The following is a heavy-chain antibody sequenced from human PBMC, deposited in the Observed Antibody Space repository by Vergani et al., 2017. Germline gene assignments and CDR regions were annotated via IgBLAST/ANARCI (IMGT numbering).Heavy chain of an antibody. CDR1: GFTFSSYS. V-gene: IGHV3-21*01. D-gene: IGHD2-2*01. CDR2: ISSSSSYI. CDR3: ARELSQDIVVVPAAMYYYYGMDV. J-gene: IGHJ6*02. Sequence: EVQLVESGGGLVKPGGSLRLSCAASGFTFSSYSMNWVRQAPGKGLEWVSSISSSSSYIYYADSVKGRFTMSRDNAKNSLYLQMNSLRSEDTAVYYCARELSQDIVVVPAAMYYYYGMDVWGQGGTVTVSS.